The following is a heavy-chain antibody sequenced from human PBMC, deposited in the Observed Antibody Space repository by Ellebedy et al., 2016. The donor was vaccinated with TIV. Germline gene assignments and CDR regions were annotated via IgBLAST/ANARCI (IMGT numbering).Heavy chain of an antibody. J-gene: IGHJ5*02. D-gene: IGHD3-3*01. CDR1: GFSFSPQW. CDR2: FTGNGRGT. CDR3: TREHWSSLPS. Sequence: GESLKISCAASGFSFSPQWMSWVRQAPGKGLVWVSGFTGNGRGTNYADSVRGRFVISRDNAKNILYLQMNSLGADDTAVYYCTREHWSSLPSWGQGTLVTVSS. V-gene: IGHV3-74*01.